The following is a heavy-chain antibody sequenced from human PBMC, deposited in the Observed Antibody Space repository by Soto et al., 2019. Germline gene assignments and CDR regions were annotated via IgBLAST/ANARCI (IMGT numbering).Heavy chain of an antibody. Sequence: GGSLRLSCAASGFTFSSYWMSWVRQAPGKGLEWVANIKQDGSEKYYVDSVKGRFTISRDNAKNSLYLQMNSLRAEDTAVYYCARDLVRFLSDYMDVWGKGTTVTVSS. CDR2: IKQDGSEK. CDR3: ARDLVRFLSDYMDV. V-gene: IGHV3-7*01. D-gene: IGHD2-21*01. CDR1: GFTFSSYW. J-gene: IGHJ6*03.